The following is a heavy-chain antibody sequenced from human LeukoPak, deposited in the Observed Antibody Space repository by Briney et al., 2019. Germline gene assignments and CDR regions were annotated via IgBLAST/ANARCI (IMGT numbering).Heavy chain of an antibody. V-gene: IGHV3-30*02. J-gene: IGHJ4*02. CDR3: ARDFSSGYYRFDY. CDR2: IRYDGSNK. Sequence: PGGSLRLSCAASGFTFSSYGMHWVRQAPGKGLEWVAFIRYDGSNKYYADSVKGRFTISRDNSKNTLYLQMNSLRAEDTAVYYCARDFSSGYYRFDYWGQGTLVTVSS. CDR1: GFTFSSYG. D-gene: IGHD3-22*01.